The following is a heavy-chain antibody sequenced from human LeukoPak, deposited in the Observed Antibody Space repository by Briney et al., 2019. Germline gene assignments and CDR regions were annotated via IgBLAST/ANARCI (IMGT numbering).Heavy chain of an antibody. Sequence: SETLSLTCTVSGGSISSSSYYWGWIRQPPGKGLEWIGSIYYSGSTYYNPSLKSRVTISVDTSKNRFSLKLSSVTAADTAVYYCASPKYCSGGSCYSGWYFDLWGRGTLVTVSS. D-gene: IGHD2-15*01. J-gene: IGHJ2*01. CDR1: GGSISSSSYY. CDR2: IYYSGST. CDR3: ASPKYCSGGSCYSGWYFDL. V-gene: IGHV4-39*01.